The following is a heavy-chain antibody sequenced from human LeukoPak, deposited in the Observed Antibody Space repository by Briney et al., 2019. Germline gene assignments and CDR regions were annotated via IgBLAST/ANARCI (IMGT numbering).Heavy chain of an antibody. D-gene: IGHD4-17*01. CDR3: ARPPDDYGDYSDN. J-gene: IGHJ4*02. CDR1: GFTFSSYA. CDR2: ISYDGSNK. V-gene: IGHV3-30-3*01. Sequence: SGGSLRLSCAGSGFTFSSYAMHWVRQAPGKGLEWVAVISYDGSNKDYADSVKGQFTISRDNSKNTLYLQMNSLRAEDTAVYYCARPPDDYGDYSDNWGQGTLVTVSS.